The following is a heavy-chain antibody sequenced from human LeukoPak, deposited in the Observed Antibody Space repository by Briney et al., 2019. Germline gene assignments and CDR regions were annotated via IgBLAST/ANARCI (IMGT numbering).Heavy chain of an antibody. CDR3: ARGITGTPLCSYYMDV. CDR2: INPSGGST. CDR1: GYTFTSYY. J-gene: IGHJ6*03. D-gene: IGHD1-7*01. Sequence: ASVKVSCKASGYTFTSYYMHWVRQAPGPGLEWMGIINPSGGSTSYAQKFQGRVTMTRDMSTSTVYMELSSLRSEDTAVYYCARGITGTPLCSYYMDVWGKGTTVTVSS. V-gene: IGHV1-46*01.